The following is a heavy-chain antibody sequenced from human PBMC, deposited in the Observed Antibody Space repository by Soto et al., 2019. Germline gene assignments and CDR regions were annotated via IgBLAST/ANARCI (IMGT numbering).Heavy chain of an antibody. CDR3: AKCLSDSYGPNYYYYGMDV. Sequence: HPGGSLRLSCAASGFTFSSYGMHWVRQAPGKGLEWVAVISYDGSNKYYADSVKGRFTISRDNSKNTLYLQMNSLRAEDTAVYYCAKCLSDSYGPNYYYYGMDVWGQGTTVTVSS. D-gene: IGHD5-18*01. V-gene: IGHV3-30*18. CDR2: ISYDGSNK. J-gene: IGHJ6*02. CDR1: GFTFSSYG.